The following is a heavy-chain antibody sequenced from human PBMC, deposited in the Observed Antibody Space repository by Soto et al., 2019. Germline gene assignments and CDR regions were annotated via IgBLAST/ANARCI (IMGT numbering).Heavy chain of an antibody. CDR3: ARLGGSSWLFDY. CDR2: IYYSGST. Sequence: SETLSLTCTVSGGSISSSSYYWGWIRQPPGKGLEWVGSIYYSGSTYYNPSLKSRVTISVDTSRNQFSLKLSSVTAADTAVYYCARLGGSSWLFDYWGQGTLVTVSS. D-gene: IGHD6-13*01. CDR1: GGSISSSSYY. V-gene: IGHV4-39*01. J-gene: IGHJ4*02.